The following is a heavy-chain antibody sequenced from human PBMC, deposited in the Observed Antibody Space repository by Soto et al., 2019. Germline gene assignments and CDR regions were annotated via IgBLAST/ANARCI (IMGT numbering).Heavy chain of an antibody. D-gene: IGHD6-19*01. CDR1: GFTFSSDG. CDR2: ISGSGGST. CDR3: AKDRNSGWAHNWFDR. V-gene: IGHV3-23*01. Sequence: XGSLSLSFAAPGFTFSSDGMNWVRRARGKGLEWVSAISGSGGSTYYADSVKGRFTISRDNSKNTLYLQMKSLRAEDTAVYYCAKDRNSGWAHNWFDRWGQGTLVTVSS. J-gene: IGHJ5*02.